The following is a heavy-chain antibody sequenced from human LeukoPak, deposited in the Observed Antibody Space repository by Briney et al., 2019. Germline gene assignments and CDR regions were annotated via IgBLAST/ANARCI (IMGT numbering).Heavy chain of an antibody. Sequence: GASVKVSCKASGGTFSSYAISWVRQAPGQGLEWMGGIIPIFGTANYAQKFQGRVTITADESTSTAYMELSSLRSEDTAVYYCASCTIFGVVIPPHYYYYMDVWGKGTTVTVSS. J-gene: IGHJ6*03. V-gene: IGHV1-69*13. D-gene: IGHD3-3*01. CDR1: GGTFSSYA. CDR2: IIPIFGTA. CDR3: ASCTIFGVVIPPHYYYYMDV.